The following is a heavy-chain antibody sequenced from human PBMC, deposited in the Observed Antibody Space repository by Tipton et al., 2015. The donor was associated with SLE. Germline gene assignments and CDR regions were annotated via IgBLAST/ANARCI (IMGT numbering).Heavy chain of an antibody. CDR2: IYYVGSG. CDR3: AKNSSLRAFDV. J-gene: IGHJ3*01. Sequence: TLSLTCSVSGDSINNWSYYWGWLRQPPGKGLEWIRTIYYVGSGYYNPSLKSRVTISVDKSKNLFSLELTSVTAADTAMYFCAKNSSLRAFDVWGQGKTVTVSS. V-gene: IGHV4-39*01. D-gene: IGHD3-22*01. CDR1: GDSINNWSYY.